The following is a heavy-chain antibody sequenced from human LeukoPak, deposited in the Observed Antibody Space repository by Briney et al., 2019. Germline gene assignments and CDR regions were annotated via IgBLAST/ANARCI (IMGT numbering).Heavy chain of an antibody. J-gene: IGHJ4*02. CDR3: AKVGSERRLNGNVDY. CDR1: GFTFSSYA. Sequence: GGSLRLSCAASGFTFSSYALSWVRQAPGKGLEWVSSITGSGGSTYYADSVKGRFSISRDNSKNTLYLQMNSLRAEDTAVYYCAKVGSERRLNGNVDYWGQGTLVTVSS. V-gene: IGHV3-23*01. CDR2: ITGSGGST. D-gene: IGHD1-26*01.